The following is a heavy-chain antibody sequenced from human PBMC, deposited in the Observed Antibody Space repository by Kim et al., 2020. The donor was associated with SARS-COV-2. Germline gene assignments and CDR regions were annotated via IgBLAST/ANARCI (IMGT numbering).Heavy chain of an antibody. J-gene: IGHJ6*02. D-gene: IGHD3-16*01. V-gene: IGHV3-9*01. CDR2: ISRNGGSI. Sequence: GGSLRLSCAASGSTFDDYAMSWVRQAPGKGLEWVSGISRNGGSIGYADSVKGRFTISRDNAKNSLYLQMNSLRVEDTALYYCAKDVTWGVGDYYYGMGVWGQGHTVTVSS. CDR1: GSTFDDYA. CDR3: AKDVTWGVGDYYYGMGV.